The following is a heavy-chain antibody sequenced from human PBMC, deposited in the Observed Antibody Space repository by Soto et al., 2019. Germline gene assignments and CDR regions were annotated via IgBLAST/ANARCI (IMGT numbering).Heavy chain of an antibody. CDR3: AKIEGRTSCYDY. J-gene: IGHJ4*02. Sequence: GGSLRLSCAASGFTFSSYAMSWVRQAPGKGLEWVSAIRGSGGSTYYADSVKGRFTNSRDNSKNTLYLQMNSLRAEDTAVYYCAKIEGRTSCYDYWGQGTLVTVSS. CDR1: GFTFSSYA. V-gene: IGHV3-23*01. D-gene: IGHD2-2*01. CDR2: IRGSGGST.